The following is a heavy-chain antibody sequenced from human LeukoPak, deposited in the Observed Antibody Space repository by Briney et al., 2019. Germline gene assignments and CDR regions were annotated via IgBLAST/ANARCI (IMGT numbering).Heavy chain of an antibody. D-gene: IGHD3-3*01. CDR1: GFTFDDYA. CDR2: ISWVGGST. Sequence: PGGSLRLSCAASGFTFDDYAMHWVRQAPGKGLEWVSLISWVGGSTYYADSVKGRFTISRDNSKNSLYLQMNSLRAEDTALYYCAKDARQTYYDFWSGHFDYWGQGTLVTVPS. CDR3: AKDARQTYYDFWSGHFDY. J-gene: IGHJ4*02. V-gene: IGHV3-43D*04.